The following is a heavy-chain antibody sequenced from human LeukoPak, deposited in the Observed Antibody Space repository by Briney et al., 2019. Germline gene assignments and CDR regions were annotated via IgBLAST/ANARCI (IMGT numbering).Heavy chain of an antibody. CDR3: ANGYSSSWYGNVY. J-gene: IGHJ4*02. CDR1: GFTFSSYG. V-gene: IGHV3-30*18. D-gene: IGHD6-13*01. CDR2: ISYDGSNK. Sequence: GRSLRLSCAASGFTFSSYGMHWVRQAPGKGLEWVAVISYDGSNKYYADSVKGRFTISRDNSKNTLYLQMNSLRAEDTAVYYCANGYSSSWYGNVYWGQGTLVTVSS.